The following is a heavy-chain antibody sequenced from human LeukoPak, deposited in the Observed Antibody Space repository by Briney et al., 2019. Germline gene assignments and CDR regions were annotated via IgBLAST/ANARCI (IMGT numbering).Heavy chain of an antibody. CDR2: ISYDGSSE. CDR3: AKELYNYGDYGAEGLDV. D-gene: IGHD4-17*01. CDR1: GFTFGNYG. V-gene: IGHV3-30*18. Sequence: GGSLRLSCAVSGFTFGNYGMHWVRQAPGKGLEWVALISYDGSSEYYAGSVKSRFTISRDNSKITVYLQMNSLKAEDTAVYYCAKELYNYGDYGAEGLDVGGQGTTVTVSS. J-gene: IGHJ6*02.